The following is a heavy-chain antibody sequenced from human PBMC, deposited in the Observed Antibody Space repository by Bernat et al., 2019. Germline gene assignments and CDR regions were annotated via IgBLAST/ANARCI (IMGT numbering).Heavy chain of an antibody. D-gene: IGHD1-1*01. Sequence: QVQLVESGGGVVQPGGSLRLSCAASGFTFSSYGMHWVRQAPGKGLEWVAFIRYDGSNKYYADSVKDRFTISRDNSKNTLYLQMNSLRAEDTAVYYCAKDAEPNYYFDYWGQGTLVTVSS. V-gene: IGHV3-30*02. CDR3: AKDAEPNYYFDY. CDR2: IRYDGSNK. J-gene: IGHJ4*02. CDR1: GFTFSSYG.